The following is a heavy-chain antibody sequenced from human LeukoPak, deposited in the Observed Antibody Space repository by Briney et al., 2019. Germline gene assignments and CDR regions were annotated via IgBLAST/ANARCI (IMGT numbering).Heavy chain of an antibody. CDR3: ARGVRPVAMRNYFDY. Sequence: PGGSLRLSCAASGFTFSSYEMNWVRQAPGKGLEWVSYISSSGSPINYADSVKGRFTISRDNAKNSLYLQMNSLRAEDTAVYYCARGVRPVAMRNYFDYWGQGTLVTVSS. V-gene: IGHV3-48*03. D-gene: IGHD2-2*01. CDR2: ISSSGSPI. J-gene: IGHJ4*02. CDR1: GFTFSSYE.